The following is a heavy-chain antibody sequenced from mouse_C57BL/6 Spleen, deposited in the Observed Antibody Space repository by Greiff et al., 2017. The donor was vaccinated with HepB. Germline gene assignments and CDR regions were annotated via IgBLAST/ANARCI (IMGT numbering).Heavy chain of an antibody. CDR3: AKYYGSSYVPNYFDY. Sequence: VQLQQSGPELVKPGASVKMSCKASGYTFTDYNMHWVKQSHGKSLEWIGYINPNNGGTSYNQKFKGKATLTVNKSSSTAYMELRSLTSEDSAVSYCAKYYGSSYVPNYFDYWGQGTTLTVSS. CDR2: INPNNGGT. CDR1: GYTFTDYN. D-gene: IGHD1-1*01. J-gene: IGHJ2*01. V-gene: IGHV1-22*01.